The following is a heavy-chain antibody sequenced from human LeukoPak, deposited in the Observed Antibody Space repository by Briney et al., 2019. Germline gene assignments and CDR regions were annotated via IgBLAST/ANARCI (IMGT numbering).Heavy chain of an antibody. CDR2: IKSKTDGETT. Sequence: GGSLRLSCVDSGFTFTNAWMSWVRQAPGKGLEWIGRIKSKTDGETTNYAEPVRGRFTIPRDDSKSAVYLQMNSLKIEDTAVYYCTTDLGTYYHGSQRLIPIDYWGQGTLVTVSS. D-gene: IGHD3-10*01. CDR1: GFTFTNAW. V-gene: IGHV3-15*01. CDR3: TTDLGTYYHGSQRLIPIDY. J-gene: IGHJ4*02.